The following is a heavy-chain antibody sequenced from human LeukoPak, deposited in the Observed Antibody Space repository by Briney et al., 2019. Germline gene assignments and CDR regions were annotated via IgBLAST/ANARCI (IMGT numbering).Heavy chain of an antibody. D-gene: IGHD3-10*01. CDR1: GFTFSSYS. CDR2: ISSSSSTI. J-gene: IGHJ3*02. V-gene: IGHV3-48*04. CDR3: ARVSGSRNYYFGAFDI. Sequence: GGSLRLSCAASGFTFSSYSVNWVRQAPGKGLEWVSYISSSSSTIYYADSVKGRFTISRDNAKNTLYLQMNSLRAEDTAMYYCARVSGSRNYYFGAFDIWGQGTMVTVSS.